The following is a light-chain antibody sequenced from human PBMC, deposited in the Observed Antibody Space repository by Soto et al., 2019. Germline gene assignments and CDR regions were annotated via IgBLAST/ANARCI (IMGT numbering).Light chain of an antibody. CDR1: NIGSKS. CDR2: YDS. J-gene: IGLJ2*01. Sequence: SYELTQPPSVSVAPGKTARITCGGNNIGSKSVHWYQLKPGQAPVLVIYYDSDRPSGIPERFSGSNSGNTATLTISRVEAGDEADYYCQVWDSSSDHPLFGGGTKLTVL. CDR3: QVWDSSSDHPL. V-gene: IGLV3-21*04.